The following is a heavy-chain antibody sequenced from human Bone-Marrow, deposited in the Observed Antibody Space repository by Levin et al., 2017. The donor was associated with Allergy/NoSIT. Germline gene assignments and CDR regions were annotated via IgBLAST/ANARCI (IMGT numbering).Heavy chain of an antibody. CDR2: IYYSGGT. D-gene: IGHD2-21*02. CDR1: GGSINYYY. CDR3: ARGGSETDIRSRYVDS. Sequence: SETLSLTCAVSGGSINYYYWSWIRQSPGKGLEWIGYIYYSGGTHYNPSLKSRLTISLDPSKNHLSLKLTSVTAADTAVYYCARGGSETDIRSRYVDSWGQGTLVTVS. J-gene: IGHJ4*02. V-gene: IGHV4-59*01.